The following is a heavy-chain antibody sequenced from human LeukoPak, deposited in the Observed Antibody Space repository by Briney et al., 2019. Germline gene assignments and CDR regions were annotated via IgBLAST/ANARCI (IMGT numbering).Heavy chain of an antibody. CDR3: ASLPFGGDYGDY. J-gene: IGHJ4*02. CDR1: GGSFSGYQ. D-gene: IGHD4-17*01. V-gene: IGHV4-34*01. CDR2: INHSGST. Sequence: SETLSLTCAVYGGSFSGYQWTWIRQPPGKGLEWIGEINHSGSTNYNPSLKSRVTISVDRSKNQFSLKLSSVTAADTAVYYCASLPFGGDYGDYWGQGTLVTVSS.